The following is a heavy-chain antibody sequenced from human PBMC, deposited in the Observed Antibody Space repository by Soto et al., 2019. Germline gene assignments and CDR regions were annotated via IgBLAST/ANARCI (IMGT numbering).Heavy chain of an antibody. CDR2: INSGATTT. J-gene: IGHJ4*02. V-gene: IGHV3-74*01. D-gene: IGHD6-19*01. CDR1: GFTFSSSW. CDR3: ARGPSGWFGYDY. Sequence: EVQLVESGGGLVQPGGSLRLSCAASGFTFSSSWMHWVRQGPGKGLVWVSRINSGATTTNYADSVKGRFTISRDNAKNTLYLQMDSRTAEDTAVYYCARGPSGWFGYDYWGQGTLVTVSS.